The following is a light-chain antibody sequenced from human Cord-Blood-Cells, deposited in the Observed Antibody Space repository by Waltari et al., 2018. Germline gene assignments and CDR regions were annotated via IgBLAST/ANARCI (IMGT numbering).Light chain of an antibody. J-gene: IGLJ2*01. V-gene: IGLV2-14*01. CDR1: SSYVGGYNY. CDR3: SSYTSSSTVV. Sequence: QSALTQPASVSGSPGQSLTISCTGTSSYVGGYNYVSWYQQHPGKAPKLMIYDVSKRPSGVSNRFSGSKSGNTASLTISGLQAEDEADYYCSSYTSSSTVVFGGGTKLTVL. CDR2: DVS.